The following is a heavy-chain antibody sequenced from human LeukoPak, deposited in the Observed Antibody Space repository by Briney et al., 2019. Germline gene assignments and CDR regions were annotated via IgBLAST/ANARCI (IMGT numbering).Heavy chain of an antibody. V-gene: IGHV3-7*01. Sequence: GGSLRLSCAASGFTFSSYSMNWVRQAPGKGLEWVANIKQDGSEKYYVDSVKGRFTISRDNAKNSLYLQMNSLRAEDTAVYYCAREGYSSSPPFDYWGQGTLVTVSS. J-gene: IGHJ4*02. CDR2: IKQDGSEK. D-gene: IGHD6-13*01. CDR1: GFTFSSYS. CDR3: AREGYSSSPPFDY.